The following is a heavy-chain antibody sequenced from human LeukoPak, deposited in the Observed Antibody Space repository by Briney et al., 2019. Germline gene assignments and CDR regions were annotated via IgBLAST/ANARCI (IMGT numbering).Heavy chain of an antibody. Sequence: SVKVSCKASGGTFSSHAISWVRQAPGQGLEWMGGIIPIFGTENYAQKFQGRVTITADESTSTAYMELSSLRSEDTAVYYCATLGYDFWSGYYIWFDPWGQGTLVTVSS. J-gene: IGHJ5*02. CDR2: IIPIFGTE. CDR3: ATLGYDFWSGYYIWFDP. CDR1: GGTFSSHA. D-gene: IGHD3-3*01. V-gene: IGHV1-69*13.